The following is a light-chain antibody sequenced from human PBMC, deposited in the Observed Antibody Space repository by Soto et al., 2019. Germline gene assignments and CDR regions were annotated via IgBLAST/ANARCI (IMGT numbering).Light chain of an antibody. CDR3: NSLSSADVRV. CDR2: EVS. J-gene: IGLJ1*01. Sequence: QSALTQPASVSGSPGQSITISCTGTSNDIGRYNHVSWYQHHPGKAPKLIISEVSNRPSGVSNRFSVSKSGYTASLTISGLQSEDEADYYCNSLSSADVRVFGTGTKLTLL. CDR1: SNDIGRYNH. V-gene: IGLV2-14*01.